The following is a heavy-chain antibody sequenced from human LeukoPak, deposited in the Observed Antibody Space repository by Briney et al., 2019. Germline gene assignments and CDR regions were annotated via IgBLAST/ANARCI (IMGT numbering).Heavy chain of an antibody. V-gene: IGHV1-8*01. D-gene: IGHD6-13*01. CDR2: MNPNSGNT. CDR1: GYTFTSYD. Sequence: ASVKVSCKASGYTFTSYDINWVRQATGQGLEWMGWMNPNSGNTGYAQKFQGRVTMTRNTSISTAYMELSSLRSEDTAVYYCAREQQINDAFDIWGQGTMVTVSS. CDR3: AREQQINDAFDI. J-gene: IGHJ3*02.